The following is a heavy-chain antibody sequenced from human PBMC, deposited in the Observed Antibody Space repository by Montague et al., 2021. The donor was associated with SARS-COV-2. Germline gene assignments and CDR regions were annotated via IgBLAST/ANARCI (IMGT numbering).Heavy chain of an antibody. V-gene: IGHV4-59*01. J-gene: IGHJ4*02. CDR3: ARGDVDTAMVYYFDY. CDR2: IYYSGST. Sequence: SETLSLTCTVSGGSISSYYWSWIRQPPGKGLGWIGYIYYSGSTNYNPSLKSRVTISVDTSKNQFSLKLSSVTAADTAVYYCARGDVDTAMVYYFDYWGQGTLVTVSS. D-gene: IGHD5-18*01. CDR1: GGSISSYY.